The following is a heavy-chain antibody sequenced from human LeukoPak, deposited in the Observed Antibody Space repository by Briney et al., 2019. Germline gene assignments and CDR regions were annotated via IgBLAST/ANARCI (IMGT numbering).Heavy chain of an antibody. Sequence: ASVKVSCKTSGYTFSSYGINWVRQAPGQGLEWMGWISGYNGNTKYAQKFQGRVTMTTDTFTSTAYMELRSLRSDDTAVYYCARPIVPDHYFYYGMDVWGQGTTVTVSS. CDR1: GYTFSSYG. J-gene: IGHJ6*02. CDR2: ISGYNGNT. CDR3: ARPIVPDHYFYYGMDV. D-gene: IGHD1-26*01. V-gene: IGHV1-18*01.